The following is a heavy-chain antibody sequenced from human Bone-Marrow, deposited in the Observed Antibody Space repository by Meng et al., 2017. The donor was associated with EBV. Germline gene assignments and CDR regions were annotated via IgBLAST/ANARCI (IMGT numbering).Heavy chain of an antibody. CDR2: LIPMTGVA. D-gene: IGHD3-10*01. V-gene: IGHV1-69*01. Sequence: QVQRVQSGAEVKKPGASVLVSCKSAGGTFRSDAISWVRQAPGQGLVWMGGLIPMTGVAHYAQKFQDRVSIIADESTSTHYLELSSLRSEDTAIYFCASESGRGFTPDYWGQGTLVTVSS. CDR3: ASESGRGFTPDY. CDR1: GGTFRSDA. J-gene: IGHJ4*02.